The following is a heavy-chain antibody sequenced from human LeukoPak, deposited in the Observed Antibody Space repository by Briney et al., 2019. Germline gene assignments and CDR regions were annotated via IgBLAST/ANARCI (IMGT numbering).Heavy chain of an antibody. CDR2: IYSGGST. CDR1: GFTVSSNY. Sequence: GGSLRLSCAVSGFTVSSNYMSWVRQAPGKGLEWVSVIYSGGSTYYADSVKGRFTISRDNSKNTLYLQMNSLRAEDTAVYYCAREGPYGDYPYYFDYWGQGTLVTVSS. D-gene: IGHD4-17*01. CDR3: AREGPYGDYPYYFDY. J-gene: IGHJ4*02. V-gene: IGHV3-53*01.